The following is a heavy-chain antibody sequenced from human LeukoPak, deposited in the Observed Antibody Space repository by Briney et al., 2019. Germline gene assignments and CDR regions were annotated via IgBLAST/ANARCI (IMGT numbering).Heavy chain of an antibody. D-gene: IGHD3-10*01. CDR3: ARFLWFGELLSPPGY. CDR2: INPNNGAT. V-gene: IGHV1-2*02. CDR1: GYTFTSYY. J-gene: IGHJ4*02. Sequence: ASVKVSCKASGYTFTSYYMHWVRQAPGQGLEWMAWINPNNGATNYAQKFQGRVTMTRDTSMNTAYMELSRLRSDDTAVYYCARFLWFGELLSPPGYWGQGTLVTVSS.